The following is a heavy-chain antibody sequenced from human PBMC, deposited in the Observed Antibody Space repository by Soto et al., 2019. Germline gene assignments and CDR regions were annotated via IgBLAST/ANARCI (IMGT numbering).Heavy chain of an antibody. CDR3: VRDDYGLDV. CDR1: GFIVSSNY. Sequence: GSLRLSCAASGFIVSSNYMSWVRQAPGKGLEWVSVIYSGGSANYADSVKGRFTISRDDSKNTLYLQMNSLRAEDTAVYYCVRDDYGLDVWGRGTAVTVS. V-gene: IGHV3-53*01. J-gene: IGHJ6*02. CDR2: IYSGGSA.